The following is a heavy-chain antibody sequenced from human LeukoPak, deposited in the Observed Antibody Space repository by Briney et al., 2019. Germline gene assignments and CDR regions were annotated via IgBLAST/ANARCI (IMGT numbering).Heavy chain of an antibody. CDR3: ARFSTTYYFDH. Sequence: GGSLRLSCSASGFTFNYYAMHWARQAPGKGLEWVAIVSYDGMKKYHADSVKGRFTISRDNSKNTLYLQMSSLRAEDTAVYYCARFSTTYYFDHWGQGTLVTVSS. CDR1: GFTFNYYA. V-gene: IGHV3-30*04. D-gene: IGHD1-26*01. CDR2: VSYDGMKK. J-gene: IGHJ4*02.